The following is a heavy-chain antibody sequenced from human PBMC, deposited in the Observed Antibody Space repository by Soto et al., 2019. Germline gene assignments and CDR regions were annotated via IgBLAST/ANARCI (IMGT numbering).Heavy chain of an antibody. CDR3: AKDLGYSSSAGDY. J-gene: IGHJ4*02. Sequence: EVQLLESGGGLVQPGGSLRLSCAASGFTFSSYAMSWVRQAPGKGLEWVSAISGSGASTYYADSVTGRFTIFRHNSKNTLYLQMNSLRAEDTAVYHCAKDLGYSSSAGDYWGQGTLVTVS. V-gene: IGHV3-23*01. D-gene: IGHD6-13*01. CDR2: ISGSGAST. CDR1: GFTFSSYA.